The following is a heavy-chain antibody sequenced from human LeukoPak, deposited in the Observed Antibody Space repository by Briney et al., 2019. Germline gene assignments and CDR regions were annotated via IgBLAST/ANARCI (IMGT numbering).Heavy chain of an antibody. J-gene: IGHJ4*02. CDR1: GGSISSYY. D-gene: IGHD3-10*02. V-gene: IGHV4-59*01. Sequence: SETLSLTCTVSGGSISSYYWSWIRQPPGKGLEWIGYIYYSGSTNYNPSLKSRVTISVDTSKNQFSLKLSSVTAADTAVYYCARDYYDRPLDYWGQGTLVTVPS. CDR2: IYYSGST. CDR3: ARDYYDRPLDY.